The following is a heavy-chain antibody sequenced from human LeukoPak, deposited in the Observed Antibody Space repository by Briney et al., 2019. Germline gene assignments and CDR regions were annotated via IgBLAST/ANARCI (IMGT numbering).Heavy chain of an antibody. Sequence: KPSETLSLTGSVSGGSISSYYWSWIRQRPGKGLEGLGYIYYSGSTNYKPYLKSRFTISVDTSKNQFSLKLSSVTAADTAVYYCARGINSWSYWWVHYFDYWGQGTLVTVSS. CDR3: ARGINSWSYWWVHYFDY. CDR2: IYYSGST. V-gene: IGHV4-59*01. CDR1: GGSISSYY. D-gene: IGHD1-26*01. J-gene: IGHJ4*02.